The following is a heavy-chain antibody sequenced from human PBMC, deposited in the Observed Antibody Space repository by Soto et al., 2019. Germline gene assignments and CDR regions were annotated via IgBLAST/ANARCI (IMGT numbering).Heavy chain of an antibody. CDR2: ISSSSSYI. CDR3: ASTVDIVATKMSTAGGGFDY. CDR1: GFTFSSYS. V-gene: IGHV3-21*01. Sequence: GGSLRLSCAASGFTFSSYSMNWVRQAPGKGLEWVSSISSSSSYIYYADSVKGRFTISRDNAKNSLYLQMNSLRAEDTAVYYCASTVDIVATKMSTAGGGFDYWGQGTLVTVSS. J-gene: IGHJ4*02. D-gene: IGHD5-12*01.